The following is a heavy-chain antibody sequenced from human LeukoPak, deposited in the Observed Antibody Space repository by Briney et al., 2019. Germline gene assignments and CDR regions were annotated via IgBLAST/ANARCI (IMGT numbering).Heavy chain of an antibody. V-gene: IGHV3-21*01. CDR3: AGDYEGNLAFDI. CDR2: SSSSSTYI. D-gene: IGHD4-23*01. CDR1: GFSCSNCR. J-gene: IGHJ3*02. Sequence: RCLRLSCAVSGFSCSNCRMNWVRQAARNGLEWVSSSSSSSTYIYYADSLEGRFTISRDNVRNSLYLQMNSLRAEDTAVYYCAGDYEGNLAFDIWGQGTMVTVSS.